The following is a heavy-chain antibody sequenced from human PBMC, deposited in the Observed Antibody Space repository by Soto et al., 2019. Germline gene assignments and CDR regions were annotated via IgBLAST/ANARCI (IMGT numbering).Heavy chain of an antibody. CDR3: LFRRRVGGGYDAGPDVDYCYGMDV. V-gene: IGHV1-69*01. CDR2: VIPIFGTA. CDR1: GGTFSSYA. Sequence: QVQLVQSGAEVKKPGSSVKVSCKASGGTFSSYAISWVRQAPGQGLEWMGGVIPIFGTANYAQKFQGRVTSTADESTSTAYMELSSLRSEDTAVYYCLFRRRVGGGYDAGPDVDYCYGMDVWGQGTTVTVSS. D-gene: IGHD3-16*01. J-gene: IGHJ6*02.